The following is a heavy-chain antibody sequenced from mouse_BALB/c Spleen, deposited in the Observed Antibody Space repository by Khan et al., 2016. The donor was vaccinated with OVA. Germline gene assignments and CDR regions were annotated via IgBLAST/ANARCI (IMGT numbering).Heavy chain of an antibody. Sequence: IQLVQSGPELMKPGASVKISCKASGYSFTTYYLHWVMQSHGESLEWIGYVDPFSGGTTYTQKFKGKATLTVDKSSSTAYMHLSNLTSEDSAVYYCTRHGYVAWFTYWGQGTLVTVSA. J-gene: IGHJ3*01. V-gene: IGHV1S135*01. CDR3: TRHGYVAWFTY. CDR2: VDPFSGGT. CDR1: GYSFTTYY. D-gene: IGHD2-2*01.